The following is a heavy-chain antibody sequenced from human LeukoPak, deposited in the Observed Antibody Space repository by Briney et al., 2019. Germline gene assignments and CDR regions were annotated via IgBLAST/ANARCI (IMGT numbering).Heavy chain of an antibody. V-gene: IGHV3-30*18. CDR1: GFTFSSYG. CDR3: AKDLVVVPDY. D-gene: IGHD2-21*01. CDR2: ISYDGSNK. J-gene: IGHJ4*02. Sequence: GGSLRLSCAASGFTFSSYGMHWVRQAPGKGLEWVAVISYDGSNKYYADSVKGRFTISRDNSKSTLYLQMNSLRAEDTAVYYCAKDLVVVPDYWGQGTLVTVSS.